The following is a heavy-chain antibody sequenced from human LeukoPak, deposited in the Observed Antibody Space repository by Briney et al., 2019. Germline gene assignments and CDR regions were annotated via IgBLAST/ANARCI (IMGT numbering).Heavy chain of an antibody. CDR1: GGSFSGYY. Sequence: SETLSLTCAVYGGSFSGYYWSWIRQPPGKGLEWIGEINHSGSTNYNPSLKSRVTISVDTSKNQFSLKLSSVTAADTAVYYCARQKWITMVRGVINWFDPWGQGTLVTVSS. V-gene: IGHV4-34*01. J-gene: IGHJ5*02. D-gene: IGHD3-10*01. CDR3: ARQKWITMVRGVINWFDP. CDR2: INHSGST.